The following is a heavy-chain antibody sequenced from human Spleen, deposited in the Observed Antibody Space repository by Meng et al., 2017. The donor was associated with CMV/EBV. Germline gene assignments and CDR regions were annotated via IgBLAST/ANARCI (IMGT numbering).Heavy chain of an antibody. Sequence: GESLKISCAASGITFSSFWMSWVRQVPGKGLEWVANINQDGSEKYYVDSVKGRFTISRDNAKNSLYLQVNSLRAEDTAVYYCAGSVTPGYYYYYGMDVWGQGTTVTVSS. V-gene: IGHV3-7*01. CDR2: INQDGSEK. D-gene: IGHD4-11*01. CDR1: GITFSSFW. J-gene: IGHJ6*02. CDR3: AGSVTPGYYYYYGMDV.